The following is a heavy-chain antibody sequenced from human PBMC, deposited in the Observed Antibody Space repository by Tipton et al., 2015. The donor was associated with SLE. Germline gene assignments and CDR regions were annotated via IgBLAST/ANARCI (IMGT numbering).Heavy chain of an antibody. CDR3: AREGVRSGFDY. D-gene: IGHD6-6*01. V-gene: IGHV4-59*01. J-gene: IGHJ4*02. CDR1: GGSISSYY. CDR2: IYYGGST. Sequence: TLSLTCTVSGGSISSYYWSWIRQPAGKGLEWIGYIYYGGSTNYTPSLKNRVTISVDRQKNQFSLKMSSVTAADTAIYYCAREGVRSGFDYWGQGILVTVSS.